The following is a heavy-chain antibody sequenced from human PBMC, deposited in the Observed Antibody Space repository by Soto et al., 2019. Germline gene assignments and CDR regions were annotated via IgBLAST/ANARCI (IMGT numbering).Heavy chain of an antibody. CDR3: ARDLLMVYAIQNGEDYYYYGMDV. D-gene: IGHD2-8*01. J-gene: IGHJ6*02. CDR2: IIPIFGTA. V-gene: IGHV1-69*13. Sequence: GASVKVSCKASGGTFSSYAISWVRQAPGQGLEWMGGIIPIFGTANYAQKFQGRVTITADESTSTAYMELSSLRSEDTAVYYCARDLLMVYAIQNGEDYYYYGMDVWGQGTTVTVSS. CDR1: GGTFSSYA.